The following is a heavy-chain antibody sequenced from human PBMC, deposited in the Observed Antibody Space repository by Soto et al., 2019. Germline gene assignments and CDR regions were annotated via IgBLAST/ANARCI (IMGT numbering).Heavy chain of an antibody. Sequence: GGSLRLSCAAPGFTFSSYAMSWVRQAPGKGLEWVSAISGNALRTYYTDSVKGRFTVSRDNSKKTLYLQVNSLRAEDTAVYYCAKDPQGDYDAFDIWGQGTMVTVSS. CDR1: GFTFSSYA. V-gene: IGHV3-23*01. D-gene: IGHD4-17*01. CDR2: ISGNALRT. J-gene: IGHJ3*02. CDR3: AKDPQGDYDAFDI.